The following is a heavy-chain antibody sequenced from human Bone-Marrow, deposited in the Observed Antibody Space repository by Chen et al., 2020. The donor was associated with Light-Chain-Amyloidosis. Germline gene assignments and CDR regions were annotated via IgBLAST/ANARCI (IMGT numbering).Heavy chain of an antibody. CDR3: ARTTLRYLDY. J-gene: IGHJ4*02. D-gene: IGHD3-9*01. Sequence: EVLLVESGGEVVQPGGSLRLSCTASGFSFSTYWMHWVRQSPGKGLVSVSRTNRDRTSTTYADSVKGRFTDSRDNTKNTMYLEMNSLRVDDTAVYYCARTTLRYLDYWGQGTLVTVAS. CDR2: TNRDRTST. CDR1: GFSFSTYW. V-gene: IGHV3-74*01.